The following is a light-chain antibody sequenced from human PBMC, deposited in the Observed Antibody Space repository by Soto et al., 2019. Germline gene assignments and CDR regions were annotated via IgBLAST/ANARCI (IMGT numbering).Light chain of an antibody. CDR2: AAS. J-gene: IGKJ4*01. V-gene: IGKV1-39*01. CDR3: QHGYSTPLT. Sequence: DIQLTQSPSSLSASVGDRVTITCRASQSIRSYLNWYQQKPGKAPQVLIYAASTLQSGVPSRFSGSGSGTDFTLTISSLQPEDFATYFCQHGYSTPLTFGGGTKVDIK. CDR1: QSIRSY.